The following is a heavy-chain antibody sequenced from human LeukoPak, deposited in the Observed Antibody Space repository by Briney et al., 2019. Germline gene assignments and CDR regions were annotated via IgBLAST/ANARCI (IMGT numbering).Heavy chain of an antibody. Sequence: ASVKVSCKASGYTFTGYYMHWVRQAPGQGLEWMGWINPNSGGTNYAQKFQGRVTMTRDTSISTAYMELSSLRSEDTAVYYCAREVNDSSGYYPTYYYMDVWGKGTTVTVSS. CDR2: INPNSGGT. CDR1: GYTFTGYY. J-gene: IGHJ6*03. V-gene: IGHV1-2*02. CDR3: AREVNDSSGYYPTYYYMDV. D-gene: IGHD3-22*01.